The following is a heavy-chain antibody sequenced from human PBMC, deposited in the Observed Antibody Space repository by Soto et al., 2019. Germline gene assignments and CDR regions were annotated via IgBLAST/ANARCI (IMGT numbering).Heavy chain of an antibody. D-gene: IGHD4-17*01. CDR1: GDSVSNNSAS. J-gene: IGHJ3*02. Sequence: SQTLTLTCAISGDSVSNNSASWNWIRQSPSRGLEWLGRTYYRSKWYNDYAVSVKSRITINPDTSKNQFSLQLNSVTPEDTAVYYCARAQSLYYGDYVNIWGQGTMVTVSS. CDR2: TYYRSKWYN. CDR3: ARAQSLYYGDYVNI. V-gene: IGHV6-1*01.